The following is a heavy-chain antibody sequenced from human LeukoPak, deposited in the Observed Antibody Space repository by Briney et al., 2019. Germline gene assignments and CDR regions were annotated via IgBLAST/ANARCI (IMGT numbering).Heavy chain of an antibody. Sequence: GGFLRLSCAASGFTFSSYSMNWVRQAPGKGLEWVSSISSSSSYIYYADSVKGRFTISRDNAKNSLYLQMNSLRAEDTAVYYCARGSDGSGSYYTHYYYGMDVWGQGTTVTVSS. CDR3: ARGSDGSGSYYTHYYYGMDV. D-gene: IGHD3-10*01. V-gene: IGHV3-21*01. J-gene: IGHJ6*02. CDR1: GFTFSSYS. CDR2: ISSSSSYI.